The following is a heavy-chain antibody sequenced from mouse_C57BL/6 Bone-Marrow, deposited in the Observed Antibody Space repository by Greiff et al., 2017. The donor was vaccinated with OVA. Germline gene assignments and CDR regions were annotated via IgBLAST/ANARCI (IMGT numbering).Heavy chain of an antibody. J-gene: IGHJ4*01. Sequence: EVQLQESGTVLARPGASVKMSCKTSGYTFTSYWMHWVKQRPGQGLEWIGAIYPGNSDTSSNQKFKGKAKLTAFPSASTAYMELSSLTNEDSAVYYCTRRHGRSMDYWGQGTSVTVSS. CDR3: TRRHGRSMDY. CDR1: GYTFTSYW. CDR2: IYPGNSDT. D-gene: IGHD1-1*02. V-gene: IGHV1-5*01.